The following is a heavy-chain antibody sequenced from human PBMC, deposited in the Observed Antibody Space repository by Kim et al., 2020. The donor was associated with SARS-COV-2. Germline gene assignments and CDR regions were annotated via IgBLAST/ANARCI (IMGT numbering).Heavy chain of an antibody. V-gene: IGHV5-51*01. D-gene: IGHD2-2*01. CDR2: IYPHDSDT. Sequence: GESLKISCKGSGYSFTSDWIGWVRQMPGKGLEWMGIIYPHDSDTRYSPSFQGQVTISADKSISTAHLHWSSLKASDTAMYYCARKRGTNRFADYWGQGTLVTVSS. J-gene: IGHJ4*02. CDR3: ARKRGTNRFADY. CDR1: GYSFTSDW.